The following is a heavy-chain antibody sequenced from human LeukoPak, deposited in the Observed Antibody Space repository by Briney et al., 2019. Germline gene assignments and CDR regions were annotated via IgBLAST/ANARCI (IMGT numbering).Heavy chain of an antibody. CDR3: ARGQQLVRLFDY. J-gene: IGHJ4*02. V-gene: IGHV4-38-2*02. Sequence: SETLSLTCTVSGYSISSGYYWGWIRQPPGKGLEWIGSIYHSGSTYYNPSLKSRVTISVDTSKNQFSLKLSSVTAADTAVYYCARGQQLVRLFDYWGQGTLVTVSS. CDR2: IYHSGST. CDR1: GYSISSGYY. D-gene: IGHD6-13*01.